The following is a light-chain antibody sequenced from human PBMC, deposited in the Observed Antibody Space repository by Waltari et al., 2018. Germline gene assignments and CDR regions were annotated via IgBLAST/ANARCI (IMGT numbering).Light chain of an antibody. Sequence: SSELTQDPGVSVALGQTVRIPCPGDSLRTYYVSWFQQKPGQAPALVIYGKNNRPSGIPDRFSASSSGSTASLTIIGAQAEDEADYYCHSRDSSGDVLIGGGTKLTVL. CDR1: SLRTYY. V-gene: IGLV3-19*01. CDR3: HSRDSSGDVL. J-gene: IGLJ2*01. CDR2: GKN.